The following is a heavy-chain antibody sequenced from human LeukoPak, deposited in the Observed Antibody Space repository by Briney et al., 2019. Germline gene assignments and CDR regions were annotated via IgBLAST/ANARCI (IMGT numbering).Heavy chain of an antibody. CDR1: GYTLTELS. CDR3: VHESAGTELNDY. J-gene: IGHJ4*02. CDR2: FDPEDGET. Sequence: ASVKVSCKVSGYTLTELSMHWVRQAPGKGLEWMGGFDPEDGETIYAQKFQGRVTMTEDTSTDTAYMELSSLRSGDTAVYYCVHESAGTELNDYWGQGTLVTVSS. V-gene: IGHV1-24*01. D-gene: IGHD6-13*01.